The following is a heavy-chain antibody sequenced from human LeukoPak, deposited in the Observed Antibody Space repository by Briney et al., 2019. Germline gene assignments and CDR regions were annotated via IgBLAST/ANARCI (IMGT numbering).Heavy chain of an antibody. J-gene: IGHJ4*02. CDR1: GYTFTSYG. CDR2: ISAYNGNT. CDR3: AREMWGLELKVFDY. V-gene: IGHV1-18*01. Sequence: ASVKVSCKASGYTFTSYGISWVRQAPGQGLEWMGWISAYNGNTNYAQKLQGRVTMTTDTSTSTAYMELRSLRSDDTAVYYCAREMWGLELKVFDYWGQGTLVTVSS. D-gene: IGHD1-7*01.